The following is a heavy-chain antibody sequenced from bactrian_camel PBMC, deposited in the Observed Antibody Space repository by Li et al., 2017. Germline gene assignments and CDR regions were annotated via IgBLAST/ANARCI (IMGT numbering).Heavy chain of an antibody. CDR2: IYTAGGYT. J-gene: IGHJ4*01. V-gene: IGHV3S54*01. D-gene: IGHD5*01. CDR3: LVGFDY. Sequence: HVQLVESGGGSVQAGGSLRLSSGASVDSGRAVAWFRQAPGKEREGVAAIYTAGGYTKYADSVKDRFTISQDNAGNTVYLQMNGLTSDDTGMYFCLVGFDYWGRGTQVTVS. CDR1: VDSGRA.